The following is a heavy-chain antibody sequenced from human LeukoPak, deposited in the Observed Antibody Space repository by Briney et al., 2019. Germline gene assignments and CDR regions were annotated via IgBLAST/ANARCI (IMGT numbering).Heavy chain of an antibody. J-gene: IGHJ4*02. CDR2: ISSSSSYI. D-gene: IGHD1-26*01. CDR1: GFTFSSYS. V-gene: IGHV3-21*01. CDR3: ALEGSGSYLDY. Sequence: PGGSLRLSCAASGFTFSSYSMNWVRQAPGKGLEWVSSISSSSSYIYYADPVKGRFTISRDNAKNSLYLQMNSLRAEDTAVYYCALEGSGSYLDYWGQGTLVTVSS.